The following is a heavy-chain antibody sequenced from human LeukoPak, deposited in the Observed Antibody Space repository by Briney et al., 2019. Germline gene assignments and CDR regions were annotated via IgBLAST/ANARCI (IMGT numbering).Heavy chain of an antibody. CDR2: IYYSGST. D-gene: IGHD1-26*01. J-gene: IGHJ6*03. V-gene: IGHV4-39*07. CDR3: ARDYSGSYYDYYYYMDV. Sequence: SETLSLTCTVSGGSTSSSSYYWGWIRQPPGKGLEWIGSIYYSGSTYYNPSLKSRVTISVDTSKNQFSLKLSSVTAADTAVYYCARDYSGSYYDYYYYMDVWGKGTTVTVSS. CDR1: GGSTSSSSYY.